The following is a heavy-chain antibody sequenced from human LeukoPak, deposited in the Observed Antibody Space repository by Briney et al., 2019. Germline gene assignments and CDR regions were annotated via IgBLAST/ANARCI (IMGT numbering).Heavy chain of an antibody. CDR1: GFTFSNHA. V-gene: IGHV3-23*01. D-gene: IGHD6-19*01. Sequence: PVGSLRLSCAASGFTFSNHAMSWVRQAPGKGLEWVSTIGVIGGNTFYADSVKGRFTLSRDNSKNTLYLQMNSLRAEDSAVYYCAKGGRFGSGWAYDYWGQGMLVTVPS. J-gene: IGHJ4*02. CDR2: IGVIGGNT. CDR3: AKGGRFGSGWAYDY.